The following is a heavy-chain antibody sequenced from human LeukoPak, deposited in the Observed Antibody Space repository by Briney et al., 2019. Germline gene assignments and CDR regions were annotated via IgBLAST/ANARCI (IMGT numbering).Heavy chain of an antibody. CDR3: ATSYGSGSYGPGFDP. J-gene: IGHJ5*02. CDR2: ISAYNGNT. CDR1: GYTFTSYG. Sequence: ASVKVSCKASGYTFTSYGISWVRQAPGQGLEWMGWISAYNGNTNYAQKLQGRVTMTTDTSTSTAYMELRSLRSDDTAVYYCATSYGSGSYGPGFDPWGQGTLVTVSS. V-gene: IGHV1-18*01. D-gene: IGHD3-10*01.